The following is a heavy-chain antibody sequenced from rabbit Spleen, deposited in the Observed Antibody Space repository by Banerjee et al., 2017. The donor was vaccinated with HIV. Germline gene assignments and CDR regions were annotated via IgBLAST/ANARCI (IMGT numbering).Heavy chain of an antibody. CDR1: GFSFSSNYW. CDR2: IYNGDGTT. Sequence: QSLEESGGDLVKPGASLTLTCTASGFSFSSNYWICWVRQAPGKGPEWIACIYNGDGTTYYTNWVNGRFTISKTSSTTVTLQMTRLTAADTATYFCARDTSSSFSSYGMDLWGQGTLVTVS. D-gene: IGHD1-1*01. J-gene: IGHJ6*01. CDR3: ARDTSSSFSSYGMDL. V-gene: IGHV1S40*01.